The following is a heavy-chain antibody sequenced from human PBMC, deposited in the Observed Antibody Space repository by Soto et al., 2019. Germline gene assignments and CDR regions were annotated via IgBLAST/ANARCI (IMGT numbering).Heavy chain of an antibody. CDR2: ISGYGGDT. CDR3: AKLPSPVR. CDR1: GFTVSSYA. Sequence: QPGGSLRLSCAASGFTVSSYAVSWVRQAPGKGLEWVSGISGYGGDTYYADSVKGRFTISRDNSKNTLYLQMNSLRAEDTAVYYCAKLPSPVRWGQGTLVTVSS. V-gene: IGHV3-23*01. J-gene: IGHJ4*02. D-gene: IGHD3-10*01.